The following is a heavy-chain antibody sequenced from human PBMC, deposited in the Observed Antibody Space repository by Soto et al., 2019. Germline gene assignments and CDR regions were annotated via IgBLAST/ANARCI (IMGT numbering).Heavy chain of an antibody. Sequence: LRLSCAASGFTFSSYSMNWVRQAPGKGLEWVSSISSSSSYIYYADSVKGRFTISRDNAKNSLYLQMNSLRAEDTAVYYCARDKYYYDSSGSDGYYYYGMDVWGQGTTVTVSS. V-gene: IGHV3-21*01. CDR1: GFTFSSYS. J-gene: IGHJ6*02. CDR2: ISSSSSYI. CDR3: ARDKYYYDSSGSDGYYYYGMDV. D-gene: IGHD3-22*01.